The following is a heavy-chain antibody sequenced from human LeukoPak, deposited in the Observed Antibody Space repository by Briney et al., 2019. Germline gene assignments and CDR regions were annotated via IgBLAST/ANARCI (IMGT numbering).Heavy chain of an antibody. J-gene: IGHJ4*02. CDR2: MYYSGNT. CDR1: GGSISSSSYY. CDR3: ATQTTLDY. D-gene: IGHD4-11*01. Sequence: SETLSLTCTVSGGSISSSSYYWGWIRQPPGKGLEWIVSMYYSGNTYNNPSLKSRVTISVNTTKNQFSLKLTSVTAADTAVYYCATQTTLDYWGRGILVTVSS. V-gene: IGHV4-39*01.